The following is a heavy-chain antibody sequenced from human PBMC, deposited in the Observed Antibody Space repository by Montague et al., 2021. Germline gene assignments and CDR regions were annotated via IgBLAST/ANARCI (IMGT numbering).Heavy chain of an antibody. J-gene: IGHJ5*02. CDR1: GFTFSTSP. D-gene: IGHD3-22*01. V-gene: IGHV3-30-3*01. Sequence: SLRLSCAASGFTFSTSPMHWVRQAPGRGLEWVALISHDGSNKYYADSVRGRFTVSRDNSKNTLYLQTSSLRADDTAVYYCARWRVYYDSSGYAAWGRGTLVTVSS. CDR3: ARWRVYYDSSGYAA. CDR2: ISHDGSNK.